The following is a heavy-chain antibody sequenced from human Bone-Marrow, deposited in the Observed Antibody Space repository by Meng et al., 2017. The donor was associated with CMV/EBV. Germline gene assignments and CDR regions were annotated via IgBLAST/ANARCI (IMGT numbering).Heavy chain of an antibody. J-gene: IGHJ6*02. Sequence: VSCKASGYTFTSYYMHWVRQAPGQGLEWMGIINPSGGSTSYAQKFQGRVTMTRDTSTSTVYMELSSLRSEDTAVYYCARDGIAVAGTHYYGMDVWGQGTTVTVSS. CDR1: GYTFTSYY. CDR3: ARDGIAVAGTHYYGMDV. D-gene: IGHD6-19*01. V-gene: IGHV1-46*01. CDR2: INPSGGST.